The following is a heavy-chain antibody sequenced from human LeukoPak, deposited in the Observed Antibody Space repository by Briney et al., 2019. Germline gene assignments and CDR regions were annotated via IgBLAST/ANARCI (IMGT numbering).Heavy chain of an antibody. J-gene: IGHJ3*02. CDR1: GGSTSGPY. D-gene: IGHD3-3*01. CDR2: IYYSGST. V-gene: IGHV4-59*11. Sequence: PSETLSLTCSVSGGSTSGPYWTWIRQPPGKRLEWVGYIYYSGSTNYNPSLKSRVTISIDTSKNQFSLKVKSVTAADTAVYHCARVYDFWSGYSEGAFDIWGQGTMVTVSS. CDR3: ARVYDFWSGYSEGAFDI.